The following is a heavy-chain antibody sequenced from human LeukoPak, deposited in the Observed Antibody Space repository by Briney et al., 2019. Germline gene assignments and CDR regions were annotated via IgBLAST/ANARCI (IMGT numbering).Heavy chain of an antibody. CDR3: ASALAVAGLFDY. CDR1: GFTFSDYY. V-gene: IGHV3-11*01. D-gene: IGHD6-19*01. CDR2: ISSSGSTI. Sequence: TGGSLSLSCAASGFTFSDYYMSWIRQAPGKGLEWVSYISSSGSTIYYADSVKGRFTISRDNAKNSLYLQMNSLRAEDTAVYYCASALAVAGLFDYWGQGTLVTVSS. J-gene: IGHJ4*02.